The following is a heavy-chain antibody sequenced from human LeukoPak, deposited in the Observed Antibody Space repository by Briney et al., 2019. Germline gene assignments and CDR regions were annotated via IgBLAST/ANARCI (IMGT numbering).Heavy chain of an antibody. J-gene: IGHJ4*02. Sequence: PGGSLRLSCEASGFTVSSNHMNWVRQAPGKGLEWVSVIYSGGTTYFAYSVKGRFTISRDNSKNTLYLHLNSLRAEDTAVYYCARLKSVTANLDYWGQGTLVTVSS. CDR3: ARLKSVTANLDY. CDR1: GFTVSSNH. D-gene: IGHD2-21*02. V-gene: IGHV3-53*01. CDR2: IYSGGTT.